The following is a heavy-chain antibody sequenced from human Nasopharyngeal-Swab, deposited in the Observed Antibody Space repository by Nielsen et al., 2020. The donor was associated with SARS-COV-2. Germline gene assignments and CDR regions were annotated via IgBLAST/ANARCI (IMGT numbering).Heavy chain of an antibody. CDR3: ARRPNSHSAGYHYHMDV. D-gene: IGHD4-11*01. Sequence: GSLRLSCAVYGGSFSDYYWSWIRQPPGKGLEWIGEINHSGSTNYSPSLKSRVTISAHTSKNQVSLKLSSVTAAETAVYYCARRPNSHSAGYHYHMDVWGTGTTVTVSS. CDR2: INHSGST. CDR1: GGSFSDYY. J-gene: IGHJ6*03. V-gene: IGHV4-34*01.